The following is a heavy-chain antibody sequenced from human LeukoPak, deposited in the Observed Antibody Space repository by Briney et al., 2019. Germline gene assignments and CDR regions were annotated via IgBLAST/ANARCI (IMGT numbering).Heavy chain of an antibody. J-gene: IGHJ5*02. Sequence: PSETLSLTCAVYGRSFSGYYWSWIRQPPGKGLEWIGEINHSGSTNYNPSLKSRVTISVDTPKNQFSLKLSSVTAADTAVYYCARGHYYGSGSYSLTWFDPWGEGTLVTVSS. CDR1: GRSFSGYY. V-gene: IGHV4-34*01. CDR3: ARGHYYGSGSYSLTWFDP. CDR2: INHSGST. D-gene: IGHD3-10*01.